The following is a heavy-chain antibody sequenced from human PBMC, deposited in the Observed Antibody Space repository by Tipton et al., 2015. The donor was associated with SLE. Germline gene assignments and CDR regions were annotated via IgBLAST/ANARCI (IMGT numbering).Heavy chain of an antibody. V-gene: IGHV3-23*01. CDR3: AKAHIAAAGPAEYFQH. D-gene: IGHD6-13*01. CDR2: ISGSGGST. J-gene: IGHJ1*01. CDR1: GFTFSSYA. Sequence: SLRLSCAASGFTFSSYAMSWVRQAPGKGLEWVSAISGSGGSTYYADSVKGRFTISRDNSKNTLYLQMNSLRAEDTAVYYCAKAHIAAAGPAEYFQHWGQGTLVTVSS.